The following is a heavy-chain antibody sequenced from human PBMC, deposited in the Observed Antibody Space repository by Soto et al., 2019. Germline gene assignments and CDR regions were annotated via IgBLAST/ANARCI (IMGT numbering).Heavy chain of an antibody. CDR1: GFTFSKFA. V-gene: IGHV3-64*01. D-gene: IGHD3-16*01. CDR3: ARIGGGFDY. J-gene: IGHJ4*02. Sequence: GGSLRLSCVASGFTFSKFAMHWVRQAPGKGLEYVSAISNTGGGTYYANSVKGRFTISRDNSKNTLYLQMGSLRPGDMAVYYCARIGGGFDYWGQGTLVTVSS. CDR2: ISNTGGGT.